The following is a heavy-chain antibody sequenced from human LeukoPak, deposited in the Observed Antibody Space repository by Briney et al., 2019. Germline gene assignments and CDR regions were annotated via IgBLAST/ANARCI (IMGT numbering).Heavy chain of an antibody. CDR1: GFTFSNAW. CDR2: INHSGST. J-gene: IGHJ4*02. Sequence: PGGSLRLSCAASGFTFSNAWMTWVRQPPGKGLEWIGEINHSGSTNYNPSLKSRVTISVDTSKNQFSLKLSSVTAADTAVYYCARGQSVVVAAPFDYWGQGTLVTVSS. D-gene: IGHD2-15*01. V-gene: IGHV4-34*01. CDR3: ARGQSVVVAAPFDY.